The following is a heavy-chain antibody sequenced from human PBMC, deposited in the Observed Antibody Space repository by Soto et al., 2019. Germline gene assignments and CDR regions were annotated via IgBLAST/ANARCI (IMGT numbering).Heavy chain of an antibody. CDR2: TSKSGCT. V-gene: IGHV4-31*03. Sequence: QVQLQESGPGLVKPSQTLSLSCTVSGGSITSSGYYWSWIRQHPGEGLEWIGFTSKSGCTSYNPTLKSRGTISVGTSYIQFSQNLKSVTAADTAVYYCARGGGSTKVDYWGQGTLVTVSP. CDR1: GGSITSSGYY. J-gene: IGHJ4*02. D-gene: IGHD2-2*01. CDR3: ARGGGSTKVDY.